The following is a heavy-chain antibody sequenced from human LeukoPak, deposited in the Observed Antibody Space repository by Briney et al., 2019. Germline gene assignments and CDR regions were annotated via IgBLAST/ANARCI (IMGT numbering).Heavy chain of an antibody. D-gene: IGHD6-19*01. V-gene: IGHV3-9*01. J-gene: IGHJ4*02. Sequence: SSGGYYRSWIRQAPGKGLEWVSGISWNSGSIGYADSVKGRFTISRDNAKNSLYLQMNSLRAEDTAVYYCARDLTMLAASVAGLFDYWGQGTLVTVSS. CDR2: ISWNSGSI. CDR1: SSGGYY. CDR3: ARDLTMLAASVAGLFDY.